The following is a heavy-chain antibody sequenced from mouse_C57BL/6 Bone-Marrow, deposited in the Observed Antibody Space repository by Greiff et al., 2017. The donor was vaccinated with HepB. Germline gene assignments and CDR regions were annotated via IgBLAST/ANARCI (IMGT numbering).Heavy chain of an antibody. CDR3: ARRWGDDYDDYAMDY. CDR1: GYTFTDYY. V-gene: IGHV1-26*01. CDR2: INPNNGGT. D-gene: IGHD2-4*01. J-gene: IGHJ4*01. Sequence: EVQLQQSGPELVKPGASVKISCKASGYTFTDYYMNWVKQSHGKSLEWIGDINPNNGGTSYNQKFKGKATLTVDKSSSTAYMERRSLTSEDSAVYYCARRWGDDYDDYAMDYWGQGTSVTVSS.